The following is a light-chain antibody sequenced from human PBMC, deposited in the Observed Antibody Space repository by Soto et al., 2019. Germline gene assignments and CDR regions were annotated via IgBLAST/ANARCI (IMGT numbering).Light chain of an antibody. CDR2: GHT. Sequence: QLVLTQPPSVSGAPGQWVTISCTGSSSNIGAGYDVHWYQQLPGTAPKLLIYGHTNRPSGVPDRFSGSKSGTSASLAITGLQAEDEADYYCQSYDSSLSGWVFGGGTKLTVL. V-gene: IGLV1-40*01. J-gene: IGLJ3*02. CDR3: QSYDSSLSGWV. CDR1: SSNIGAGYD.